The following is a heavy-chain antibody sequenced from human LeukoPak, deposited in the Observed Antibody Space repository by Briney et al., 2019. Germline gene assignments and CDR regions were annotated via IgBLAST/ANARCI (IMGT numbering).Heavy chain of an antibody. CDR2: IVPVDFDT. CDR3: GRGGHCTGCSYYSYFQD. V-gene: IGHV5-51*01. CDR1: GYPSPNDC. D-gene: IGHD2-8*02. Sequence: LGEPLKFSCQGSGYPSPNDCIGWAGQMPGKGLEWMGMIVPVDFDTTSSTPFQGQVTTSAYTPISNCHLLWTTLKPPDTAIYYCGRGGHCTGCSYYSYFQDWGKGTLVTASS. J-gene: IGHJ1*01.